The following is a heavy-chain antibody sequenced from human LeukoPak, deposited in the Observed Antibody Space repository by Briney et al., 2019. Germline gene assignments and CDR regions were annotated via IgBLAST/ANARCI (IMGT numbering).Heavy chain of an antibody. J-gene: IGHJ3*02. Sequence: KPGGSLRLSCAASGFTFSSYSMNWVRQAPGKGLEWVSSISSSSSYIYYADSVKGRFTISRDNAKNSLSLQMNGLRAEDTAVYYCARDLSITMVRGYAFDIWGQGTMVTVSS. CDR1: GFTFSSYS. V-gene: IGHV3-21*01. CDR2: ISSSSSYI. D-gene: IGHD3-10*01. CDR3: ARDLSITMVRGYAFDI.